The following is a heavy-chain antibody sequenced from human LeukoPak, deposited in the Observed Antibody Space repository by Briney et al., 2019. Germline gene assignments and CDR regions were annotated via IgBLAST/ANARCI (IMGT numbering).Heavy chain of an antibody. D-gene: IGHD2-15*01. CDR2: ISSSSSYI. CDR3: ACVDRTLIDY. V-gene: IGHV3-21*01. CDR1: GFTFSSYS. J-gene: IGHJ4*02. Sequence: PGGSLRLSCAASGFTFSSYSMSWVRQAPGKGLEWVSSISSSSSYIYYADSVKGRFTISRDNAKNSLYLQMNSLRAEDTAVYYCACVDRTLIDYWGQGTLVTVSS.